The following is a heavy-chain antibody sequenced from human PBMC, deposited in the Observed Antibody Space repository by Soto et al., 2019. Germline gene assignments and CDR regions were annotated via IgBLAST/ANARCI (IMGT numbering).Heavy chain of an antibody. CDR3: ARDSSSHSSGWYYFDS. CDR1: GYTFTSYA. Sequence: QVQLVQSGAEVKKPGASVKVYCKASGYTFTSYAIHWVRQAPGQRLEWMGWINAGNGNTKYSQMFQGRVTIKKDMSASTVYMELTSLSSEDTALCYCARDSSSHSSGWYYFDSWGQGTLVTVSS. V-gene: IGHV1-3*01. CDR2: INAGNGNT. D-gene: IGHD6-19*01. J-gene: IGHJ4*02.